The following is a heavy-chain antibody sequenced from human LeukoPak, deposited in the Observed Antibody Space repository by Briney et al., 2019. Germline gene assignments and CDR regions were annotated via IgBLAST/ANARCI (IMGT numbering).Heavy chain of an antibody. J-gene: IGHJ6*02. V-gene: IGHV4-59*01. CDR3: ARDLRFPYYYYGMDV. Sequence: PSETLSLTCTVSGGSISSYYWSWIRQPPGKGLEWIGYIYYSGSTNYNPSLKSRVTISVDTSKNQFSPKLSSVTAADTAVYYCARDLRFPYYYYGMDVWGQGTTVTVSS. CDR2: IYYSGST. CDR1: GGSISSYY. D-gene: IGHD3-10*01.